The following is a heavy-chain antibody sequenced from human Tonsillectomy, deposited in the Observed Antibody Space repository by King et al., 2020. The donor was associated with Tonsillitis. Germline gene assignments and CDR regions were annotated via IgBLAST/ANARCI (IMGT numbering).Heavy chain of an antibody. V-gene: IGHV3-53*01. J-gene: IGHJ4*02. Sequence: VQLVESGGGLVQPGGSLRLSCAASGFTVGDNYMTWVRQAPGKGLEWVSGIYRGGSPYYADSVEGRFTISRDNSKNTLYLQMNILRAEETAVYYCAKGVGGVAAITSADYWGQGTLVTVSS. CDR2: IYRGGSP. CDR1: GFTVGDNY. CDR3: AKGVGGVAAITSADY. D-gene: IGHD3-16*01.